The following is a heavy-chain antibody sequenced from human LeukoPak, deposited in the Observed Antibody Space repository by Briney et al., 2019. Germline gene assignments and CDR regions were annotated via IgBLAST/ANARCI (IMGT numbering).Heavy chain of an antibody. Sequence: SETLSLTCTVSGGSISSSSYYWGWIRQPPGKGLEWIGSIYYSGSTYYNPSLKSRVTISVDTSKNQFSLKLSSVTAADTAVYYCARGLTSGYYGSYYMDVWGRGTTLTVSS. CDR1: GGSISSSSYY. D-gene: IGHD3-22*01. CDR3: ARGLTSGYYGSYYMDV. J-gene: IGHJ6*03. V-gene: IGHV4-39*07. CDR2: IYYSGST.